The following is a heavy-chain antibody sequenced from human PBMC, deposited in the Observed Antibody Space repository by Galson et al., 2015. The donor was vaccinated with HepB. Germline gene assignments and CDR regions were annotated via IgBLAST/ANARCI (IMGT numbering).Heavy chain of an antibody. V-gene: IGHV3-23*01. J-gene: IGHJ4*02. CDR2: ISSGGDIS. Sequence: SLRLSCAASGFSLRNYAMAWVRQAPGKGLGWVSIISSGGDISSSYVDSVRGRFIVSKENSRNTAYLQMSSLRVDDTAIYYCARATWRDKEWPIFDSWGQGTLVTVSS. CDR1: GFSLRNYA. CDR3: ARATWRDKEWPIFDS. D-gene: IGHD1-1*01.